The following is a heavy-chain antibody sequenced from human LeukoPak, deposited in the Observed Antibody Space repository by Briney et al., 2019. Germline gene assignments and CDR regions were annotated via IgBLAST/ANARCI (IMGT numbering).Heavy chain of an antibody. CDR2: ISGSGDST. Sequence: PGGSLRLSCAASGFTFSSYAMSWVRQAPGKGLEWVSTISGSGDSTYYADSVKGRFTISRDNSKNTLYLQMNNLRAEDTAVYYCAKALAGRYDDYKADYWGQGTLVIVSS. D-gene: IGHD4-17*01. CDR3: AKALAGRYDDYKADY. V-gene: IGHV3-23*01. CDR1: GFTFSSYA. J-gene: IGHJ4*02.